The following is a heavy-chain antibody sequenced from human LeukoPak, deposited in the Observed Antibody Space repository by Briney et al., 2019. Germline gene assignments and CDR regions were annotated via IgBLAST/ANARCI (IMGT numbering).Heavy chain of an antibody. Sequence: SVKVSCKASGGTFSCYAISWVRQAPRQGLEWMGRIIPILGIANYAQKFQGRVTITADKSTSTAYMELSSLRSEDTAVYYCARAYYYDSSGYLDYFDYWGQGTLVTVSS. CDR3: ARAYYYDSSGYLDYFDY. CDR1: GGTFSCYA. D-gene: IGHD3-22*01. J-gene: IGHJ4*02. V-gene: IGHV1-69*04. CDR2: IIPILGIA.